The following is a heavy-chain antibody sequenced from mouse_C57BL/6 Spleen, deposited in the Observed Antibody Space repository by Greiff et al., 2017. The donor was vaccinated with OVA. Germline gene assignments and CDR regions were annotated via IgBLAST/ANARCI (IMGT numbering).Heavy chain of an antibody. CDR1: GYTFTGYW. D-gene: IGHD2-4*01. CDR3: TRRGIYSNYDEENWFAY. V-gene: IGHV1-9*01. J-gene: IGHJ3*01. Sequence: VQLQQSGAELMKPGASVKLSCKATGYTFTGYWIEWVKQRPGHGLEWIGEILPGSGSTNYNEKFKGKATFTADTSSNTDNMQLNSLTTKDSANYYYTRRGIYSNYDEENWFAYWGQGTLVTVSA. CDR2: ILPGSGST.